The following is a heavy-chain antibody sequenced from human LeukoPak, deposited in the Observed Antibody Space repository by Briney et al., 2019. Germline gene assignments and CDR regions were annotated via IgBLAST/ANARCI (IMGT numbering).Heavy chain of an antibody. CDR2: IIPIFGTA. CDR1: GGTFSSYA. V-gene: IGHV1-69*01. Sequence: SVKVSCKASGGTFSSYAISWVRQAPGQGLEWMGGIIPIFGTANYAQKFQGRVTITADESTGTAYMELSSLRSEDTAVYYCARLPLYSSGWLVDYWGQGTLVTVSS. D-gene: IGHD6-19*01. J-gene: IGHJ4*02. CDR3: ARLPLYSSGWLVDY.